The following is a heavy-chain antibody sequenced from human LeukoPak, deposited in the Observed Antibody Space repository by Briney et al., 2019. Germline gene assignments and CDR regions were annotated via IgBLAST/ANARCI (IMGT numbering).Heavy chain of an antibody. Sequence: ASVKVSCKASGYTFTGYYMHWVRQAPGQGLEWMGWINPNSGGTNYAQKFQGRVTMTRDTSISTAYMELSRLRSDDTAVYYCARDQVLLWFGELLHWGQGTLVTVSS. D-gene: IGHD3-10*01. J-gene: IGHJ4*02. CDR1: GYTFTGYY. CDR3: ARDQVLLWFGELLH. V-gene: IGHV1-2*02. CDR2: INPNSGGT.